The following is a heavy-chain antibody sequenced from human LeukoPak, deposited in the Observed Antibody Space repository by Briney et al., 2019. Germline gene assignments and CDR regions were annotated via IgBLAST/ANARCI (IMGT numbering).Heavy chain of an antibody. D-gene: IGHD6-6*01. V-gene: IGHV4-39*01. CDR2: IYYSGST. CDR3: ARHFAYSSSSYFDY. Sequence: SETLSLTCTVSGGSLISNSYCWGWIRHPPGKGLDWIGIIYYSGSTYYNPSLKSRVTIFEDKSKNLFSLRLYSVTVADTAVYYCARHFAYSSSSYFDYCGQGSLVIVSS. J-gene: IGHJ4*02. CDR1: GGSLISNSYC.